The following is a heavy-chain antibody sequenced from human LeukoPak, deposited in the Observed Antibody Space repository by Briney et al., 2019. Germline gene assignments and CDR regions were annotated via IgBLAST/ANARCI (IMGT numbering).Heavy chain of an antibody. CDR2: ISGGGDIT. Sequence: PGGSLRLSCAASGFNFANHAMSWVRQTAGKGLEWVSAISGGGDITYYADSVKGRFTISRDNSKDTLFLQMHSLRPGDTAVYYCVREDTPATANYWGQGTLVTIPS. V-gene: IGHV3-23*01. CDR1: GFNFANHA. CDR3: VREDTPATANY. J-gene: IGHJ4*02. D-gene: IGHD2-21*02.